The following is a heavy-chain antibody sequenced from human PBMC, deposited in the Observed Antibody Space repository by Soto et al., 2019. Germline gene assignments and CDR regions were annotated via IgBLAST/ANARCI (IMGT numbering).Heavy chain of an antibody. CDR3: ARGPGYSSSWYFDY. J-gene: IGHJ4*02. CDR1: GGSISSYY. CDR2: IYYRGST. V-gene: IGHV4-59*01. D-gene: IGHD6-13*01. Sequence: SETLSLTCTVSGGSISSYYWSWIRQPPGKGLEWIGYIYYRGSTNYNPSLKSRVTISVDTSKNQFSLKLSSVTAADTAVYYCARGPGYSSSWYFDYWGQGTLVTVSS.